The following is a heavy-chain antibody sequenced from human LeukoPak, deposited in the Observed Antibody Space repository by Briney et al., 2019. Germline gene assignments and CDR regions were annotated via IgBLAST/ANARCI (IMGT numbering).Heavy chain of an antibody. V-gene: IGHV3-48*01. CDR1: GFTFSSYS. D-gene: IGHD4-17*01. CDR3: ARDGDAVTSSYYYYYYMDV. Sequence: GGSLRLSCAASGFTFSSYSMNWVRQAPGKGLEWVSYISSSSSTIYYADSVKGRFTISRDNAKNSLYLQMNSLRAEDTAVYYCARDGDAVTSSYYYYYYMDVWGKGTTVTVSS. CDR2: ISSSSSTI. J-gene: IGHJ6*03.